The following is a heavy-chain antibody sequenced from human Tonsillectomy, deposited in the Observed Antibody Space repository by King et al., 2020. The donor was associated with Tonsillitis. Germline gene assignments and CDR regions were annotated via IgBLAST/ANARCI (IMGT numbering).Heavy chain of an antibody. Sequence: VQLVESGGGVVQPGRCLRLSCAASGFTFTKHGMQWVRQAPGRGLEWVAHITYDGSDKYYADSVKGRFAISRDNSKNTLYLQMNSLRAEDTSMYYCARVGEYSSLILGAILDYWGQGSLVTVSS. J-gene: IGHJ4*02. CDR1: GFTFTKHG. CDR2: ITYDGSDK. CDR3: ARVGEYSSLILGAILDY. V-gene: IGHV3-33*05. D-gene: IGHD1-26*01.